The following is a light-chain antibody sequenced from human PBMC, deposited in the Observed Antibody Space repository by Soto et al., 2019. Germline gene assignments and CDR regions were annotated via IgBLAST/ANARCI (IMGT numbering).Light chain of an antibody. J-gene: IGKJ4*01. CDR1: QNVLYSSNNKNQ. V-gene: IGKV4-1*01. Sequence: DIVMTQSPDSLAVSLGERATINCKSSQNVLYSSNNKNQLAWYQQKPGQPPKLLIYWASTRESGVPDRFSGRGSGPDFILTISSLQAEDGAVYYCQQYYCPPLTFGGGTKVEIK. CDR2: WAS. CDR3: QQYYCPPLT.